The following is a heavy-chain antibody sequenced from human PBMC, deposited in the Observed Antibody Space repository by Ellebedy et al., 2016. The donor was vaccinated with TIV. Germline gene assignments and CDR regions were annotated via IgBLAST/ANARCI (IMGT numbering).Heavy chain of an antibody. CDR3: AKDRGLNYYGSGSTYAMDV. CDR1: GFTLNSYA. J-gene: IGHJ6*02. Sequence: GGSLRLXXAASGFTLNSYAMSWVRQAPGKGLEWVSIISGGGGSTYYADSVKGRFTISRDNSKNTLYLQMNSLRAEDTAVYYCAKDRGLNYYGSGSTYAMDVWGQGTTVTVSS. CDR2: ISGGGGST. V-gene: IGHV3-23*01. D-gene: IGHD3-10*01.